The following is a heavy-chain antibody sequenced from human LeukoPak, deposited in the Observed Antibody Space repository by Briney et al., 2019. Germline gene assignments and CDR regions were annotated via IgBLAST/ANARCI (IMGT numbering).Heavy chain of an antibody. CDR3: ARADIVVVPAASYFYYYMDV. CDR1: GGSFSGSY. D-gene: IGHD2-2*01. CDR2: INHSEST. J-gene: IGHJ6*03. Sequence: SETLSLTCAAYGGSFSGSYWSWIRQPPGRGLEWIGEINHSESTNYNPSLKSRVTISVDTSKNQFSLRLSSVTAADTAVYYCARADIVVVPAASYFYYYMDVWGKGTTVTVSS. V-gene: IGHV4-34*01.